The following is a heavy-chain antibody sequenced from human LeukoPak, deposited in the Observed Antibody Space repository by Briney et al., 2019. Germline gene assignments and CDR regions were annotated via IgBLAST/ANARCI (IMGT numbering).Heavy chain of an antibody. CDR3: AKGAGPPWFDP. Sequence: SQTLSLTCTVSGGSISSDTYFWSWIRQPAGKGLEWIGRISSSGRTDYNPSLKSRVTISVDTTKNQLSMKLGSVTAADTAVYYCAKGAGPPWFDPWGQGTLVTVSS. CDR2: ISSSGRT. CDR1: GGSISSDTYF. D-gene: IGHD6-19*01. V-gene: IGHV4-61*02. J-gene: IGHJ5*02.